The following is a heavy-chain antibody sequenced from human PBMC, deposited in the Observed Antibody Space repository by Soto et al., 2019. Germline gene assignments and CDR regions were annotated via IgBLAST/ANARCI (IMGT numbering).Heavy chain of an antibody. V-gene: IGHV3-33*01. CDR3: ARDGEGVPGYYDYVWGSYRSYDAFDI. Sequence: GGSLRLSCAASGFTFSSYGMHWVRQAPGKGLEWVAVIWYDGSNKYYVDSVKGRFTISRDNSKNTLYLQMNSRRAEDTAVYYCARDGEGVPGYYDYVWGSYRSYDAFDIWGQGTMVTVSS. D-gene: IGHD3-16*02. CDR2: IWYDGSNK. J-gene: IGHJ3*02. CDR1: GFTFSSYG.